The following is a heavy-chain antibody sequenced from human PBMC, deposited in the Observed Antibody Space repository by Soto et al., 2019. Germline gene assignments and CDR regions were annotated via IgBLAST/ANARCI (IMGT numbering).Heavy chain of an antibody. CDR2: IIPIFGTA. CDR1: GGTFSSYA. Sequence: SVKVSCKASGGTFSSYAISWVRQAPGQGLEWMGGIIPIFGTANYAQKFQGRVTITTDESTSTAYMELSSLRSEDTAVYYCARDRRYHYDSSGYFETDYWGQGTLVTVS. D-gene: IGHD3-22*01. CDR3: ARDRRYHYDSSGYFETDY. V-gene: IGHV1-69*05. J-gene: IGHJ4*02.